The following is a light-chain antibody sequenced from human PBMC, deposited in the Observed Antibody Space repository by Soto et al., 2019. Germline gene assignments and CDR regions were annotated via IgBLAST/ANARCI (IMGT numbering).Light chain of an antibody. J-gene: IGLJ2*01. CDR2: EVS. Sequence: QSALTQPASVSGSPGQSITISCTGTDSDIGSYNYVSWYQQHPGKAPKLMIYEVSNRPSGVSNRFSGSKSGNTASLTISGLQAEDEADYYCSSYAIARPWLFCGGTKLPVL. V-gene: IGLV2-14*01. CDR3: SSYAIARPWL. CDR1: DSDIGSYNY.